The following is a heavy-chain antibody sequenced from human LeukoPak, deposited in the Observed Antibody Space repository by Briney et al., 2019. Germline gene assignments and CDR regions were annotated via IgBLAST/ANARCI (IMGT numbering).Heavy chain of an antibody. Sequence: ASVKVSCKASGYTFTSYYMHWVRQAPGQGLEWMGWINPNSGGTNYAQKFQGRVTMTRDTSISTAYMELSRLRSDDTAVYYCARDLSGYSSSWYQRDYWGQGTLVTVSS. D-gene: IGHD6-13*01. CDR1: GYTFTSYY. V-gene: IGHV1-2*02. J-gene: IGHJ4*02. CDR2: INPNSGGT. CDR3: ARDLSGYSSSWYQRDY.